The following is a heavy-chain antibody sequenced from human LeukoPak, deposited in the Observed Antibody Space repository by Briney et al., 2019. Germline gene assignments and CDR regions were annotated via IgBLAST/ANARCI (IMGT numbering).Heavy chain of an antibody. CDR2: IYYSGST. CDR1: GGSISSYY. J-gene: IGHJ3*02. D-gene: IGHD3-9*01. CDR3: ARDFDILTGLRAFDI. Sequence: PSETLSLTCTVSGGSISSYYWSWIRQPPGKGLEWIGYIYYSGSTNYNPSLKSRVTMSVDTSKNQFSLKLSSVTAADTAVYYCARDFDILTGLRAFDIWGQGTMVTVSS. V-gene: IGHV4-59*12.